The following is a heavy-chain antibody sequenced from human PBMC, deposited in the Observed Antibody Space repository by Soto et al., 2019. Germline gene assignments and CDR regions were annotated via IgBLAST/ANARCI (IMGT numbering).Heavy chain of an antibody. CDR2: ISGSGGST. J-gene: IGHJ6*02. V-gene: IGHV3-23*01. D-gene: IGHD3-3*01. CDR1: GFTFSSYA. Sequence: GVSLRLSCAASGFTFSSYAMSWVRQAPGKGLELVSAISGSGGSTYYADSVKRRFTISRDNSKNTLYLQMHGLRAEDTAVYYCAKGSYITKNGMDVWGQGTTVTVSS. CDR3: AKGSYITKNGMDV.